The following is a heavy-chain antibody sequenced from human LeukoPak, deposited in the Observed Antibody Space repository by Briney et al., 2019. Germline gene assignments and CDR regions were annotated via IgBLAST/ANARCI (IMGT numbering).Heavy chain of an antibody. J-gene: IGHJ2*01. V-gene: IGHV4-34*01. CDR1: GGSFIGYY. CDR2: INHSGST. CDR3: ARPSASYGDYGWYFDL. Sequence: SETLSLTCAVYGGSFIGYYWSWIRQPPGKGLEWIGEINHSGSTNYNPSLKSRVTISVDTSKNQFSLKLSSVTAADTAVYYCARPSASYGDYGWYFDLWGRGTLVTVSS. D-gene: IGHD4-17*01.